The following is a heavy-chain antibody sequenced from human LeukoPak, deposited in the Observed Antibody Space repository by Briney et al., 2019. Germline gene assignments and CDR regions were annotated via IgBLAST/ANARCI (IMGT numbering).Heavy chain of an antibody. J-gene: IGHJ4*02. Sequence: SETLSLTCAVYGGSFSGYYWSWIRQPPGKGLEWIGEINHSGSTNYIPSLKSRVTISVDTSKNQFSLKLSSVTAADTAVYYCASRGYCSGGSCYYFDYWGQGTLVTVSS. CDR2: INHSGST. CDR1: GGSFSGYY. V-gene: IGHV4-34*01. D-gene: IGHD2-15*01. CDR3: ASRGYCSGGSCYYFDY.